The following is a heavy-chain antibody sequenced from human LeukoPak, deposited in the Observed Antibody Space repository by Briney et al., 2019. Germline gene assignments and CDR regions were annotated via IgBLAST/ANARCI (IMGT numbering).Heavy chain of an antibody. CDR1: GFTFSSYS. D-gene: IGHD3-22*01. J-gene: IGHJ6*03. V-gene: IGHV3-21*01. CDR3: ARFGTYYYDSSGYWFYYYYMDV. CDR2: ISSSSSYI. Sequence: PGGSLRLSCAASGFTFSSYSMNWVRQAPGKGLEWVSSISSSSSYIYYADSVKGRFTISRDNAKNSLYLQMNSLRAEDTAVYYCARFGTYYYDSSGYWFYYYYMDVWGKGTTVTVSS.